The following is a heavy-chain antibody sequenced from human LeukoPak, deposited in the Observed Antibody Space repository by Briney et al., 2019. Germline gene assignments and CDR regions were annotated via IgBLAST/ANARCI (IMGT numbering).Heavy chain of an antibody. CDR1: GFTFSRHG. CDR3: AKDLGVIIVPYAIDYYGLDV. CDR2: VSYDESNK. J-gene: IGHJ6*02. V-gene: IGHV3-30*18. Sequence: GGSLRLSCATSGFTFSRHGMQWVRQAPGKGLEWVAAVSYDESNKYYADSVKGRFTISRDNSKNTLFLQMNSLRAEDTAVYYCAKDLGVIIVPYAIDYYGLDVWGQGTKVTVSS. D-gene: IGHD2-2*01.